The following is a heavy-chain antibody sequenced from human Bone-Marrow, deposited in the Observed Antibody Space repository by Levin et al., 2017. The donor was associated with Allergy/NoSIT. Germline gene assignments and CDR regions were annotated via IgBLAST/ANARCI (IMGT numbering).Heavy chain of an antibody. CDR2: IHSSGLT. J-gene: IGHJ4*02. CDR1: GASISSGSYY. V-gene: IGHV4-61*02. CDR3: ARDSPRRDGDYSFDH. Sequence: SETLSLTCTVSGASISSGSYYWSWIRQPAGTTLEWIGGIHSSGLTKYNPSLKSRVTMSLEKSNNQFSVKLSSVTAADTAVYYCARDSPRRDGDYSFDHWGQGTLVTVSS. D-gene: IGHD4-17*01.